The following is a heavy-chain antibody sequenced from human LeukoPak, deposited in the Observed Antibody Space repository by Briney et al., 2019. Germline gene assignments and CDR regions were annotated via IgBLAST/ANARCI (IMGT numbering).Heavy chain of an antibody. CDR1: GYTFTTYA. CDR2: INPGNDNT. CDR3: ARDYGDYSYFDY. V-gene: IGHV1-3*01. Sequence: ASVKVSCKASGYTFTTYAIHWLRQAPGQRLEWMGWINPGNDNTKYSQKFQGRLTITRDTSASAAYMELSNLRSGDTAVYYCARDYGDYSYFDYWGHGTLVTVSS. D-gene: IGHD4-17*01. J-gene: IGHJ4*01.